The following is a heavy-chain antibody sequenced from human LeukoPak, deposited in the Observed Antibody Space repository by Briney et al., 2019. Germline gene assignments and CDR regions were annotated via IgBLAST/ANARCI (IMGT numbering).Heavy chain of an antibody. CDR3: ARGLRQGSAWSWGPKEKSYQYMDV. CDR1: GGSFSSHY. D-gene: IGHD6-19*01. Sequence: SETLSLTCGVSGGSFSSHYCTWIRQPPGKGLEWIGEINPRGSTNYNPSLESRVTVSADTSRNQLSLSLTSVTAADSAVYFCARGLRQGSAWSWGPKEKSYQYMDVWGTGTTVIVSS. V-gene: IGHV4-34*01. J-gene: IGHJ6*04. CDR2: INPRGST.